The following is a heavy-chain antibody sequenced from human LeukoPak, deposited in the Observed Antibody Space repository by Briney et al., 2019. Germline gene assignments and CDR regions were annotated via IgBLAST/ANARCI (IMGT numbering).Heavy chain of an antibody. V-gene: IGHV4-30-4*01. CDR3: ARAEGVGTYYYYYYGMDV. J-gene: IGHJ6*02. CDR2: IYYSGST. Sequence: SETLSLTCTVSGGSISSGDYYWSWIRQPPGKGLEWIGYIYYSGSTYYNPSLKSRVTISVDTSKNQFSLKLSSVTAADTAVYYCARAEGVGTYYYYYYGMDVWGQGTTVTVSS. CDR1: GGSISSGDYY. D-gene: IGHD3-10*01.